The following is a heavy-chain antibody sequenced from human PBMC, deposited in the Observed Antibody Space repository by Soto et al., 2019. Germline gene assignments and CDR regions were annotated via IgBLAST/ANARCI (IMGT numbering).Heavy chain of an antibody. V-gene: IGHV1-69*13. D-gene: IGHD6-13*01. CDR3: ARVYLRSSSWYGPHSWFDP. CDR2: IIPIFGTA. Sequence: SVKVSCKASGGTFSSYATSWVRQAPGQGLEWMGGIIPIFGTANYAQKFQGRVTITADESTSTAYMELSSLRSEDTAVYYCARVYLRSSSWYGPHSWFDPWGQGTLVTVSS. J-gene: IGHJ5*02. CDR1: GGTFSSYA.